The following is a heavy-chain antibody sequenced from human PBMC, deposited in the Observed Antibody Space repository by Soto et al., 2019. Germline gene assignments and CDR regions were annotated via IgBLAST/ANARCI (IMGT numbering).Heavy chain of an antibody. V-gene: IGHV3-30-3*01. Sequence: QVQLVESGGGVVQPGRSLRLSCAASRFTFRSYAMHWVRQAPGKGLEWVTVISYDGTNKYYADSVKGRFTISRDNSKNTLYLQMNSLRPEDTAVYFCARATAPGGFSWFDPWGQGTLVTVSS. CDR1: RFTFRSYA. D-gene: IGHD3-16*01. J-gene: IGHJ5*02. CDR3: ARATAPGGFSWFDP. CDR2: ISYDGTNK.